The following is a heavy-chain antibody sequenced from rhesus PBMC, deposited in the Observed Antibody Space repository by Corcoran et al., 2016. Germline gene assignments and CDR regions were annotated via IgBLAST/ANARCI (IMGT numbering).Heavy chain of an antibody. Sequence: QLQLQESGPGLVKPSETLSVTCAVSGGSISSNSWSWIRQPPGKGLEWIGRNKGSGISTKYNPSLKSRVTLSVDTSKNQVSLKLSSVTAADTAVYYCARHKNCTGSGCYELDYWGQGVLVTVSS. CDR1: GGSISSNS. CDR2: NKGSGIST. V-gene: IGHV4-169*01. CDR3: ARHKNCTGSGCYELDY. J-gene: IGHJ4*01. D-gene: IGHD2-21*01.